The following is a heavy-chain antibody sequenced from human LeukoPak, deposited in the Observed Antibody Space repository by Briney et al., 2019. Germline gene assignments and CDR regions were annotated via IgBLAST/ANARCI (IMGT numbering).Heavy chain of an antibody. D-gene: IGHD3-22*01. CDR2: INHSGST. J-gene: IGHJ5*02. CDR3: ARPYYYDSSGYGSS. V-gene: IGHV4-34*01. Sequence: SETLSLTCAVYGGSFSGYYWSWIRQPPGKGLEWIGEINHSGSTNYNPSLKSRVTISVDTSKNQFSLKLSSVTAADTAVYYCARPYYYDSSGYGSSWGQGTLVTVSS. CDR1: GGSFSGYY.